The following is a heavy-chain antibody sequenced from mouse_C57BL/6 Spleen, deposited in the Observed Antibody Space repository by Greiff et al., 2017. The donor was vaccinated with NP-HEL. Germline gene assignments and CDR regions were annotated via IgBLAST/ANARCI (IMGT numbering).Heavy chain of an antibody. D-gene: IGHD2-2*01. Sequence: QVQLQQPGAELVRPGSSVKLSCKASGYTFTSYWMDWVKQRPGQGLEWIGNIYPSDSETHYNQKFKDKATLTVDKSSSTAYMQLSSLTSEDSAVYYCARCGYHWYCDVWGTGTTVTVSS. CDR2: IYPSDSET. CDR1: GYTFTSYW. V-gene: IGHV1-61*01. CDR3: ARCGYHWYCDV. J-gene: IGHJ1*03.